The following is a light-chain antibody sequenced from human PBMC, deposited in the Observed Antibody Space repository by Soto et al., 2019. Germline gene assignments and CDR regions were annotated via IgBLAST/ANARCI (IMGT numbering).Light chain of an antibody. CDR3: TSYTSSSTQV. CDR1: GSDVGGYDY. CDR2: EVT. V-gene: IGLV2-14*01. J-gene: IGLJ1*01. Sequence: QSVLTQPASVSGSPGQSSTIAFTGTGSDVGGYDYVSWYQQHPGTAPRLIIFEVTNRPSGVSNRFSGSKSGNTASLTISGLQAEDEADYYCTSYTSSSTQVFGTGTKVTVL.